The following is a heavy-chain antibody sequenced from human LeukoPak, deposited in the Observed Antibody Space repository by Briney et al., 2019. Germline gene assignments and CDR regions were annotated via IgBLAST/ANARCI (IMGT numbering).Heavy chain of an antibody. CDR1: GFTISSNY. CDR3: AKDRGWGPIDYFDY. Sequence: PGGSLRLSCAASGFTISSNYMNWVRQAPGKGLEWVSAISHSGGSTYYADSVKGRFTISRDNSKNTLDLQMNSLRAEDTAVYYCAKDRGWGPIDYFDYWGQGTLVTVSS. D-gene: IGHD7-27*01. CDR2: ISHSGGST. J-gene: IGHJ4*02. V-gene: IGHV3-23*01.